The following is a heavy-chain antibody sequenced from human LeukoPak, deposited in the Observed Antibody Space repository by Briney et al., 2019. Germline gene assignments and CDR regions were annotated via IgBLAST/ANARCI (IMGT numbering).Heavy chain of an antibody. CDR3: VKAAGDRHCDL. D-gene: IGHD2-21*02. J-gene: IGHJ2*01. Sequence: GGSLRLSCAASGFTFSSYGRHWVRQAPGKGLEWVAVIWYDGSNKYYAYSVKGRFTISRDNSKNTLYLQMNSLTTDDTALYYCVKAAGDRHCDLWGRSTLVVVSS. V-gene: IGHV3-33*06. CDR2: IWYDGSNK. CDR1: GFTFSSYG.